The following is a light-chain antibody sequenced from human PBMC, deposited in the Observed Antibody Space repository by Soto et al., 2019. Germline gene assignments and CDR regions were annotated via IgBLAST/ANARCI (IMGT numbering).Light chain of an antibody. CDR2: DAS. J-gene: IGKJ1*01. V-gene: IGKV1-5*01. Sequence: DIQMTQSPSTLSASLGDRGTITCRPSQSISNWLAWYQQKTGKAPKLLIYDASSLAGGVPSRFSGSGSGTEFTHTISSLQPDDFATYYCQHYDTYSPGTFGQGTKVEIK. CDR1: QSISNW. CDR3: QHYDTYSPGT.